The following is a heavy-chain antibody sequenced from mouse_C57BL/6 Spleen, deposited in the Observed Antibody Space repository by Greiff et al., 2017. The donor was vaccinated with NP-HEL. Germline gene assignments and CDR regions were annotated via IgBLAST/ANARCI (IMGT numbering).Heavy chain of an antibody. D-gene: IGHD2-4*01. CDR1: GYTFTSYW. CDR2: IDPSDSET. J-gene: IGHJ2*01. CDR3: ARGRIWDYGFDY. Sequence: QVQLQQPGAELVRPGSSVKLSCKASGYTFTSYWMHWVKQRPIQGLEWIGNIDPSDSETHYNQQFKDKATLTVDKSSSTAYMQRSSLTSEDSAVYDCARGRIWDYGFDYWGQGTTLTVSS. V-gene: IGHV1-52*01.